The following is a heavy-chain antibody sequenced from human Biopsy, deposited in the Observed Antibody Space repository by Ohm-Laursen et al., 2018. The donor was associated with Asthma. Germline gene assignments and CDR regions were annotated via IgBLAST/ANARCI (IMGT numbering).Heavy chain of an antibody. CDR3: ARKAGSCISRTCYSLDF. Sequence: LVKVSCKSLGGTFNTYVIGWVRQAPGQGLEWMGGINSVFGTTTYPQKFQGRVTITADDSTSTVYMELSSLRSEDTAVYYCARKAGSCISRTCYSLDFWGQGTLVTVSS. J-gene: IGHJ4*02. CDR2: INSVFGTT. CDR1: GGTFNTYV. D-gene: IGHD2-2*01. V-gene: IGHV1-69*13.